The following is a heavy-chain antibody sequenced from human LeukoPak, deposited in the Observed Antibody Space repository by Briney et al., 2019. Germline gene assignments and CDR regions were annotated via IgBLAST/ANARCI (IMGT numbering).Heavy chain of an antibody. Sequence: ASVKVSFKASGYTFTGYYMHWVRQAPAQGLEWMGWINPNIGGTNYAQKFQGRVTMTRDTSISTAYMELSRLRSDDTAVYYCARPLVLRYFDWSVSPDAFDIWGQGTMVTVSS. CDR1: GYTFTGYY. CDR2: INPNIGGT. V-gene: IGHV1-2*02. J-gene: IGHJ3*02. D-gene: IGHD3-9*01. CDR3: ARPLVLRYFDWSVSPDAFDI.